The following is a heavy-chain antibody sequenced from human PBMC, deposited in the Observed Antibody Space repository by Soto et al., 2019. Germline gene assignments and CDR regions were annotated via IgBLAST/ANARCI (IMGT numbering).Heavy chain of an antibody. CDR3: ARQAQLWFGELRNFDY. Sequence: ASVKVSCKASGGTFSSYAISWVRQAPGQGLEWMGGIIPIFGTANYAQKFQGRVTITADESTSTAYMELSSLRSEDTAVYYCARQAQLWFGELRNFDYWGQGTLVTVSS. J-gene: IGHJ4*02. V-gene: IGHV1-69*13. CDR1: GGTFSSYA. CDR2: IIPIFGTA. D-gene: IGHD3-10*01.